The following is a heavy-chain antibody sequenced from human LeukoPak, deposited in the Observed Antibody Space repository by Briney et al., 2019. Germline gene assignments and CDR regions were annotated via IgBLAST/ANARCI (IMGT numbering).Heavy chain of an antibody. Sequence: PGGSLRLSCATSGFSFSSYAMSWVRQAPGKGLEWVSSISSSNSYIYYADSVKGRFTISRDNAKNSLYLQMNSLRAEDTAVYYCARSSQGDSSGYWWDYWGQGTLVTVSS. CDR1: GFSFSSYA. D-gene: IGHD3-22*01. V-gene: IGHV3-21*01. J-gene: IGHJ4*02. CDR2: ISSSNSYI. CDR3: ARSSQGDSSGYWWDY.